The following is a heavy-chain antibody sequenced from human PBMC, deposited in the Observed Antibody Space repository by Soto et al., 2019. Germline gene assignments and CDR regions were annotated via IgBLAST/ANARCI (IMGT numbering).Heavy chain of an antibody. CDR3: ARARWYDAFDV. J-gene: IGHJ3*01. D-gene: IGHD2-15*01. Sequence: PXETLSLTCSVAGFFISSGNYWGWIRKPPVNGLAWIGSIFHSGNTYYNPSLQIRVTISVDMSKNQFSLKLNSVPAADTAVYYCARARWYDAFDVWGQGTVVTVS. CDR2: IFHSGNT. V-gene: IGHV4-38-2*02. CDR1: GFFISSGNY.